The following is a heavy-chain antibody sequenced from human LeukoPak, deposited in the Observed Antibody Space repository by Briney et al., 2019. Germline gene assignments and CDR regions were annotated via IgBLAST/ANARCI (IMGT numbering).Heavy chain of an antibody. CDR2: MNPNSGNT. D-gene: IGHD5-24*01. Sequence: VASVKVSCKASGYTFTGYYMHWVRQAPGQGLEWMGWMNPNSGNTGYAQKFQGRVTMTRNTSISTAYMELSSLRSEDTAVYYCARGAEMADFDYWGQGTLVTVSS. V-gene: IGHV1-8*02. CDR1: GYTFTGYY. J-gene: IGHJ4*02. CDR3: ARGAEMADFDY.